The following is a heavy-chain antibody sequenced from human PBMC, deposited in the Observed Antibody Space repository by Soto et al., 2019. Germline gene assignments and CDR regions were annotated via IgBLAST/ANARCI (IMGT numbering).Heavy chain of an antibody. D-gene: IGHD3-22*01. CDR2: ISYDGSNK. CDR3: ARDHKGHYYDSSGYYYHDYFDY. V-gene: IGHV3-30-3*01. CDR1: VFTFNSYA. J-gene: IGHJ4*02. Sequence: GCSLRLSCATSVFTFNSYAMHWVRKAQGKGLEWVAVISYDGSNKYYADSVKGRFTISRDNSKNTLYLQMNSLRAEDTAVYYCARDHKGHYYDSSGYYYHDYFDYWGQGTLVTVSS.